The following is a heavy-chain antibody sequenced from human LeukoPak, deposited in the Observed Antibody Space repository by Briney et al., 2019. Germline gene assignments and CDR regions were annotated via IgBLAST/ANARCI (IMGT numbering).Heavy chain of an antibody. V-gene: IGHV1-24*01. Sequence: ASVKVSCKVSGYTLTELSMHWVQQAPGKGLVWMGGFDPEDGETIYAQKFQGRATMTEDTSTDTAYMELSSLRSEDTAVYYCATDLPPSTVVAATLLFYWGQGTLVTVSS. D-gene: IGHD2-15*01. CDR2: FDPEDGET. CDR1: GYTLTELS. CDR3: ATDLPPSTVVAATLLFY. J-gene: IGHJ4*02.